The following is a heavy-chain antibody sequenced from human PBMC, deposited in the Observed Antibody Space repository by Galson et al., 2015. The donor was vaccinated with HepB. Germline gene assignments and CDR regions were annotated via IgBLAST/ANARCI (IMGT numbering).Heavy chain of an antibody. V-gene: IGHV3-23*01. Sequence: SLRLSCAASGFTFSSYAMSWVRQAPGKGLEWVSAISGSGGSTYYADSVKGRFTISRDNSKNTLYLQMNSLRAEDTAVYYCARTPEREWLVGFYFDYWGQGTLVTVSS. CDR3: ARTPEREWLVGFYFDY. CDR2: ISGSGGST. D-gene: IGHD6-19*01. J-gene: IGHJ4*02. CDR1: GFTFSSYA.